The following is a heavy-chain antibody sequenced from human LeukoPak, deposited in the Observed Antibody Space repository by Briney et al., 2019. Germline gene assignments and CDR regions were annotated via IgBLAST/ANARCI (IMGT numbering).Heavy chain of an antibody. CDR1: GFTFSNAC. V-gene: IGHV3-15*01. CDR2: IKGKTDGGTT. CDR3: TTGTWIQLWLADY. D-gene: IGHD5-18*01. Sequence: GGSLRLSCATSGFTFSNACMSWVRQAPGKGLEWVGHIKGKTDGGTTDYAAPVQGRFTVSRDDSKNTLYLKMNRLKTEDTAVYYCTTGTWIQLWLADYWGQGTLVTVSS. J-gene: IGHJ4*02.